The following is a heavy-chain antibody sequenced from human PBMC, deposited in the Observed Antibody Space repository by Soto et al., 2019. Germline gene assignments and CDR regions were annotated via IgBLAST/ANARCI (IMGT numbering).Heavy chain of an antibody. CDR3: ARGGWRHIDY. D-gene: IGHD3-3*01. V-gene: IGHV4-59*08. J-gene: IGHJ4*02. CDR1: GGSISTYY. CDR2: IYYSGST. Sequence: SETLSLTCTVSGGSISTYYWSWIRQPPGKGLEWIGYIYYSGSTNYNPSLKSRVTISVDTSKNQFSLKLSSVTAADTAVYYCARGGWRHIDYPCKGPLVTLSS.